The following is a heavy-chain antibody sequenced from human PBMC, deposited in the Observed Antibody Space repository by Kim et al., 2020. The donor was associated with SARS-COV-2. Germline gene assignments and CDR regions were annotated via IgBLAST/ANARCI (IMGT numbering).Heavy chain of an antibody. D-gene: IGHD3-16*02. CDR2: IYYSGST. CDR3: ARDPTPTPVSYYYGIDV. J-gene: IGHJ6*02. CDR1: GGSISSGGYY. V-gene: IGHV4-31*03. Sequence: SETLSLTCTVSGGSISSGGYYWSWIRQHPGKGLEWIGYIYYSGSTYYNPSLKSRVTISVDTSKNQFSLKLSSVTAADTAVYYCARDPTPTPVSYYYGIDVWGQGTPVTVSS.